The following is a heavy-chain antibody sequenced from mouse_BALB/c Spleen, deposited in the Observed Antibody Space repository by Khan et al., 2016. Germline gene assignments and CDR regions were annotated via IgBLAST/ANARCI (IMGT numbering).Heavy chain of an antibody. CDR1: GYTFSSYW. CDR2: ILPGSGST. D-gene: IGHD2-4*01. J-gene: IGHJ3*01. V-gene: IGHV1-9*01. Sequence: QVQLKESGAELMKPGASVKISCKATGYTFSSYWIEWVKQRPGHGLEWIGEILPGSGSTNYNEKFKGKATFTADTSSNTAYMQLSRLTSEDSAVYYCARERDYDGFAYWGQGTLVTVSA. CDR3: ARERDYDGFAY.